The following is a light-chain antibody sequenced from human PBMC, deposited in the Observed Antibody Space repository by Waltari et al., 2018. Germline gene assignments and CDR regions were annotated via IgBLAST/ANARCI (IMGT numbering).Light chain of an antibody. J-gene: IGLJ1*01. CDR2: NND. V-gene: IGLV1-47*01. CDR1: YSNVGNDN. CDR3: AAWDGSLSGYV. Sequence: QSVLTQPPSASATPGQRVTLSCSGSYSNVGNDNVYCYQQLPGTAPRLLIYNNDVRPSGVSDRFSGSKSVTSAFLAISGLRSEDEADYYCAAWDGSLSGYVFGIGTKVTVL.